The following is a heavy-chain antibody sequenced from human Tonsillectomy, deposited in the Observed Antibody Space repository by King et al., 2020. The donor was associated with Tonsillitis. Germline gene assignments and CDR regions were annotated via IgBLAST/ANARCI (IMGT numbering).Heavy chain of an antibody. Sequence: HVLLVESGGGVVQPGRSLRLSCAASGFTFSSYAMHWVRQAPGKGLEWVAVISYDGSNKYYADSVKGRFTISRDNSKNTLYLQMNSLRAEDTAVYYCARDTSRQVVIIYHYGMEVWGQGTTVTVSS. CDR1: GFTFSSYA. J-gene: IGHJ6*02. D-gene: IGHD4-23*01. V-gene: IGHV3-30*04. CDR2: ISYDGSNK. CDR3: ARDTSRQVVIIYHYGMEV.